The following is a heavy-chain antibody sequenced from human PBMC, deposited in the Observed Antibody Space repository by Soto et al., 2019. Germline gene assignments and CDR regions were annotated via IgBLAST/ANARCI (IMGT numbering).Heavy chain of an antibody. J-gene: IGHJ4*02. CDR1: GGTFNTFA. CDR3: ATSTSSSWQNDY. Sequence: QVHLEQSGAEVKKPGSSVKVSCKASGGTFNTFAISWVRQAPGQGLEWIGGIIPIFETANYAQRLQDRLTITADESTRTAYMELSRLTSDDTAIYFCATSTSSSWQNDYWGLGTLVVVSS. V-gene: IGHV1-69*01. CDR2: IIPIFETA. D-gene: IGHD6-13*01.